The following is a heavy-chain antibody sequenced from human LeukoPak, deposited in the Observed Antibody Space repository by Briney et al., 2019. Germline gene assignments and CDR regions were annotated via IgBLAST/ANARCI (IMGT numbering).Heavy chain of an antibody. D-gene: IGHD3-3*01. Sequence: AGGSLRLSCAASGFTFSDYYMSWIRQAPGKGLEWVSYISSSGSTIYYADSVKGRFTISRDNAKHSLYLQMNSLRAEDTAVYYCARQYYDFGSGYYTFDYWGQGTLVTVSS. V-gene: IGHV3-11*04. J-gene: IGHJ4*02. CDR2: ISSSGSTI. CDR1: GFTFSDYY. CDR3: ARQYYDFGSGYYTFDY.